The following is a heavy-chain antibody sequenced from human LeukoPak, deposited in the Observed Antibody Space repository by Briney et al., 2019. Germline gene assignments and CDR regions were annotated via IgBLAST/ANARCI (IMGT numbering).Heavy chain of an antibody. D-gene: IGHD3-9*01. CDR2: ISHSGST. J-gene: IGHJ4*02. CDR3: ARQGVYYDILTGYFPAGWYHY. CDR1: GYSISSGYY. Sequence: SETLSLTCTGSGYSISSGYYWGWIRQPPGKGLKWIGSISHSGSTYYNPSLKSRVTISVDTSKNQFSLKLSSVTAADTAVYYCARQGVYYDILTGYFPAGWYHYWGQGTLVTVSS. V-gene: IGHV4-38-2*02.